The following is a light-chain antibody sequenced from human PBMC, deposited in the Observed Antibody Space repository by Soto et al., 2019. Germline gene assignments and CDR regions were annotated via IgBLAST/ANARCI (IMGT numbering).Light chain of an antibody. CDR1: QSVSSKY. CDR2: GTS. Sequence: EIVLTQSPGTLSLSPGERATLSCRASQSVSSKYLAWYQQKPGQAPRLLIYGTSSRATGIPDRFSGSGSGTDFTLTIRRLEPEDFAVYYCQHYGTSPLYIFGQGTKLDIK. CDR3: QHYGTSPLYI. J-gene: IGKJ2*01. V-gene: IGKV3-20*01.